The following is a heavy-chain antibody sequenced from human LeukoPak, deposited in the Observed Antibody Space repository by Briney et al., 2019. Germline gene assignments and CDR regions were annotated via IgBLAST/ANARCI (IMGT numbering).Heavy chain of an antibody. D-gene: IGHD2-2*01. V-gene: IGHV4-59*01. CDR1: GGSISSYY. CDR2: IYYSGST. J-gene: IGHJ6*04. Sequence: SETLSLTCTVSGGSISSYYWSWIRQPPGKGLEWIGYIYYSGSTNYNPSLKSRVTISVDTSKNQFSPKLSSVTAADTAVYYCARDSLVVVPAASHYYYYGMDVWGKGTTVTVSS. CDR3: ARDSLVVVPAASHYYYYGMDV.